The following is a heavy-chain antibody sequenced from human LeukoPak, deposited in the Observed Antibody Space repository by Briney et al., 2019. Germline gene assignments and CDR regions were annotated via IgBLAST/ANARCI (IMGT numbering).Heavy chain of an antibody. CDR3: ARDLAPFSMVRGVMGDY. Sequence: SGGSLRLSCAASGFTFDDYGMSWVRQAPGKGREWVSGINWNGGSTGYADSVKGRFTISRDNAKNSLYLQMNSLRAEDTALYYCARDLAPFSMVRGVMGDYWGQGTLVTVSS. CDR1: GFTFDDYG. D-gene: IGHD3-10*01. V-gene: IGHV3-20*04. CDR2: INWNGGST. J-gene: IGHJ4*02.